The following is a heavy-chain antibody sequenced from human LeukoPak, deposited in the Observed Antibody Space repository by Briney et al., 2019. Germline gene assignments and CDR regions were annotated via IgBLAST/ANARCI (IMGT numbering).Heavy chain of an antibody. CDR1: GFTFSSYA. D-gene: IGHD6-13*01. Sequence: PGGSLRLSGAASGFTFSSYAMTWVRQAPGKGLKWVSTITDSGDTTYYADSVKGRFTISRDNSKNTLYLQMNSLRAEDTAVYYCTKHHISRWYASYFDYWGQGALVTVSS. V-gene: IGHV3-23*01. CDR2: ITDSGDTT. J-gene: IGHJ4*02. CDR3: TKHHISRWYASYFDY.